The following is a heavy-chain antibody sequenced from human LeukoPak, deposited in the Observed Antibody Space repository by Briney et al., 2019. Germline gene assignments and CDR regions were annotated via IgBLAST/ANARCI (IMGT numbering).Heavy chain of an antibody. D-gene: IGHD6-19*01. J-gene: IGHJ5*02. Sequence: GASVKVSCKASGYTFTGYYMHWVRQAPGQGLEWMGWINPNSGGTNYAQKFQGRVTMTRDTSISTAYMELSRLRSDDTAVYYCARDSSGYDNWFDPWGQGTLVTVSS. V-gene: IGHV1-2*02. CDR2: INPNSGGT. CDR1: GYTFTGYY. CDR3: ARDSSGYDNWFDP.